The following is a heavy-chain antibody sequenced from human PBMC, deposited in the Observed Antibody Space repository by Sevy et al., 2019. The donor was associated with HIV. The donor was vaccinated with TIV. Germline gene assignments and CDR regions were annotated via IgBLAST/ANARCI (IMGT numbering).Heavy chain of an antibody. D-gene: IGHD1-1*01. Sequence: GGSLRLSCAASGFTFSSYGMHWVRQAPGKGLEWVAFIRYDGSNKYYADSVKGRFTISRDNAKNSLYLQMISLRADDTAVYYCARATGTEALDAFDIWGQGTLVTVSS. CDR2: IRYDGSNK. CDR1: GFTFSSYG. V-gene: IGHV3-30*02. CDR3: ARATGTEALDAFDI. J-gene: IGHJ3*02.